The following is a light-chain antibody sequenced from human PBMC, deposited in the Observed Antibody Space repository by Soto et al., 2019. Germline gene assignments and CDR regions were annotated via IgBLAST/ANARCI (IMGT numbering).Light chain of an antibody. CDR2: TNS. Sequence: QSVLTQPPSVSGAPGQGVTISCAGTSSNIGAGYDVHWYQQVPGTAPKLLIYTNSNRPSGVPDRFSGSKSGTSASLAITGLQAADEADYYCQSYDSSLSALVFGGWTQLTVL. CDR3: QSYDSSLSALV. CDR1: SSNIGAGYD. V-gene: IGLV1-40*01. J-gene: IGLJ3*02.